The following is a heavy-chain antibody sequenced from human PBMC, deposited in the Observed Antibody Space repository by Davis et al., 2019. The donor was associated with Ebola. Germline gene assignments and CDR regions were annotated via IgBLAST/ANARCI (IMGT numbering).Heavy chain of an antibody. Sequence: GGSLRLSCAVSGFTFDDYAMHWVRHAPGKGLEWVSAISGSGGSTYYADSVKGRFTISRDNSKNTLYLQMNSLRAEDTAVYYCAKDEFLYDFWSGYYRTYYYGMDVWGQGTTVTVSS. CDR1: GFTFDDYA. CDR3: AKDEFLYDFWSGYYRTYYYGMDV. D-gene: IGHD3-3*01. CDR2: ISGSGGST. V-gene: IGHV3-23*01. J-gene: IGHJ6*02.